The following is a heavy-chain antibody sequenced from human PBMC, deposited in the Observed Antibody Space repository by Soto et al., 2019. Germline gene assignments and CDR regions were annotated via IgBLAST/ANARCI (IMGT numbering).Heavy chain of an antibody. CDR2: ISGSVSST. Sequence: EVQLLESGGGLVQPGGSLRLSCAASGFTFRNYAMSWVRQAPGKGPEWVSAISGSVSSTYYADSVKGRFTISRDHSKNTLYLQMSSLRAEDTAVYYCAKDGWELLRGFDPWGQGTLVTVSS. CDR3: AKDGWELLRGFDP. J-gene: IGHJ5*02. V-gene: IGHV3-23*01. CDR1: GFTFRNYA. D-gene: IGHD1-26*01.